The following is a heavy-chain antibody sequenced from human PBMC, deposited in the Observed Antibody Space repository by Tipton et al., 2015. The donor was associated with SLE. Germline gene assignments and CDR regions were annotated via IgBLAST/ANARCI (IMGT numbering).Heavy chain of an antibody. J-gene: IGHJ5*02. CDR3: ARTWGEGYFDP. CDR1: GYTFTNYW. Sequence: VQLVQSGAEVKKPGESLKISCQGSGYTFTNYWIGWVRQMPGKDLEWVGIIYPGNSDARYNPSFQGRVTLSVDKSISTAYLQWINLKASDTAMYYCARTWGEGYFDPWGQGTLVTVSS. V-gene: IGHV5-51*03. CDR2: IYPGNSDA. D-gene: IGHD2-15*01.